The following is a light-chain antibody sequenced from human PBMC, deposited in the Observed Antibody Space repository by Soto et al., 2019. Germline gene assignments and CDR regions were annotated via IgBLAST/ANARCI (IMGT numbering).Light chain of an antibody. CDR1: QSVSSN. Sequence: EIVMTQSPATLSVSPGERATLSCRASQSVSSNLVWYQQKPGQAPRLLIYGASTRATGIPDRFSGSGSGTEFTLTISSLQSEDFAVYYCQQDLRLLTLGGVTKVEIK. CDR3: QQDLRLLT. CDR2: GAS. V-gene: IGKV3-15*01. J-gene: IGKJ4*01.